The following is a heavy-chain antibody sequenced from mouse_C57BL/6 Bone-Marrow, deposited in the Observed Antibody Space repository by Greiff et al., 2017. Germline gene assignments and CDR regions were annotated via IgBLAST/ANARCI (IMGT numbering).Heavy chain of an antibody. CDR3: ARAIATCFDY. J-gene: IGHJ2*01. CDR2: IYPGGGYT. V-gene: IGHV1-63*01. CDR1: GYTFTNYW. Sequence: QVQLKQSGAELVRPGTSVKMSCKASGYTFTNYWIGWAKQRPGHGLEWIGDIYPGGGYTNYNEKFKGKATLTADKSSSTAYMQFSSLTSEDSAISYCARAIATCFDYWGQGTTLTVSA.